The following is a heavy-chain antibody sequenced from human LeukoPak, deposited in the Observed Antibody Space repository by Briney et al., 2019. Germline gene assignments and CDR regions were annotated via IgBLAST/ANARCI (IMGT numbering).Heavy chain of an antibody. CDR3: AKELLAYCGGDCCPLGY. D-gene: IGHD2-21*02. Sequence: GRSLRLSCAASGFTFDDYAMHWVRQAPGKGLEWVSGISWNSGSIGYADSVKGRFTISRDNAKNSLYLQMNSLRAEDTALYYCAKELLAYCGGDCCPLGYWGQGTLVTVSS. V-gene: IGHV3-9*01. CDR2: ISWNSGSI. CDR1: GFTFDDYA. J-gene: IGHJ4*02.